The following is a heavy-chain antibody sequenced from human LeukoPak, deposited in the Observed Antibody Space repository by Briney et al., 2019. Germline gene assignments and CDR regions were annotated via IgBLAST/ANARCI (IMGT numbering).Heavy chain of an antibody. CDR2: IYYSGST. J-gene: IGHJ4*02. D-gene: IGHD3-10*01. V-gene: IGHV4-59*01. CDR1: GGSISSYY. CDR3: ARVGWAIGAYYFDY. Sequence: SETLSLTCTVSGGSISSYYWSWIRQPPGKGLEWIGYIYYSGSTNYNPSLKSRVTISVDTSKNQFSLKLSSVTAADTAVYYCARVGWAIGAYYFDYWGQGTLVTVSS.